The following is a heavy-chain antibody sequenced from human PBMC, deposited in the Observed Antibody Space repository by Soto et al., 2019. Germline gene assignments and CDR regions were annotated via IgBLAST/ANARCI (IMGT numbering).Heavy chain of an antibody. Sequence: ASVKVSCKASGYTFTSYDINWVRQATGQGLEWMGWMNPNSGNTGYAQKFQGRVTMTRNTSISTAYMELSSLRAEDTAVYYCARDTGSSHSSYYYYYGMDVWGQGTTVTVSS. J-gene: IGHJ6*02. CDR3: ARDTGSSHSSYYYYYGMDV. D-gene: IGHD3-10*01. CDR1: GYTFTSYD. CDR2: MNPNSGNT. V-gene: IGHV1-8*01.